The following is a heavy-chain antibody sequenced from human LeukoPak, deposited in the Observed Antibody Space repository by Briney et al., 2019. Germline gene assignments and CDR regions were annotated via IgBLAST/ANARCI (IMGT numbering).Heavy chain of an antibody. D-gene: IGHD5-18*01. Sequence: SETLSLTCTVSGASISEYYWTWIRQPPGKGLEWLGHIHPSGSTYSNPSLRSRFTVSVDTPKNQFSLTLSSVTAADTAMYFCARGLDTAKVGYWGQGTLVTVSS. J-gene: IGHJ4*02. CDR3: ARGLDTAKVGY. V-gene: IGHV4-4*08. CDR1: GASISEYY. CDR2: IHPSGST.